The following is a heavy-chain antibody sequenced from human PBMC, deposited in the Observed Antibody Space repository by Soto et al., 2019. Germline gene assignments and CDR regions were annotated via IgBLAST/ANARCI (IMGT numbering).Heavy chain of an antibody. CDR2: VSYDGRNT. CDR3: AKGGRQWLVTSDFNY. D-gene: IGHD6-19*01. V-gene: IGHV3-30*18. J-gene: IGHJ4*02. Sequence: VQLVESGGGVVQPGRSLRLSCAASGFTFSDYAMQWVRQAPGQGLEWVAVVSYDGRNTHYADSVKGRFTISRDSSKNTVSLEMTSLRAEDTAVYYCAKGGRQWLVTSDFNYWGQGALVTVSS. CDR1: GFTFSDYA.